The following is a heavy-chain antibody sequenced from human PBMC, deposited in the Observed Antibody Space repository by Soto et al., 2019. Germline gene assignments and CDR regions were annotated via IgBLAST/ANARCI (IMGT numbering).Heavy chain of an antibody. CDR2: INAGNGNT. J-gene: IGHJ4*02. Sequence: ASVKVSCKASGYTFTSYAMHWVRQAPGQRLEWMGWINAGNGNTKYSQKFQGRVTITRDTSASTAYTELSSLRSEDTAVYYCAVGQLELPGYFDYWGQGTLVTVSS. D-gene: IGHD1-7*01. V-gene: IGHV1-3*01. CDR3: AVGQLELPGYFDY. CDR1: GYTFTSYA.